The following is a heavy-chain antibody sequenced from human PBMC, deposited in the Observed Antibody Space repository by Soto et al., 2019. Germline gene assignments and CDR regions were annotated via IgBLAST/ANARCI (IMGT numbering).Heavy chain of an antibody. CDR1: GFTFSAFG. Sequence: GGSLRLSCAASGFTFSAFGMHWVRQAPGKGLEWVAIISYDGILKYYADSVKGRFAISRDDSKQTAYLEMKSLRAEDTAVYYCGRDPYSGARYYLDLWGQGTQVTVSS. D-gene: IGHD1-26*01. V-gene: IGHV3-30*03. CDR3: GRDPYSGARYYLDL. CDR2: ISYDGILK. J-gene: IGHJ4*02.